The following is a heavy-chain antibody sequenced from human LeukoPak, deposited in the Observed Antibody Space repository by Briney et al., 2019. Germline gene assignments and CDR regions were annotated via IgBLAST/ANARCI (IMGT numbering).Heavy chain of an antibody. D-gene: IGHD4-11*01. Sequence: SETLSLTCTVSGGSISSGSYYWSWIRQPAGKGLEWIGRIYTSGSTNYNPSLKSRVTISVDTSKNQFSLRLSSVTAADTAVYYCARDYPFLDYSKGNWFDPWGQGTLVTVSS. V-gene: IGHV4-61*02. CDR1: GGSISSGSYY. CDR3: ARDYPFLDYSKGNWFDP. CDR2: IYTSGST. J-gene: IGHJ5*02.